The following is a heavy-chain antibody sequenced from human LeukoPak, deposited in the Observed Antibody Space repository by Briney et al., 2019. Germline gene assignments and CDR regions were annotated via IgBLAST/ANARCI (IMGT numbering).Heavy chain of an antibody. CDR3: ARDRGTWNDDGFDY. Sequence: SETLSLTCTVSGGSISSSSYYWGWIRQPAGKGLEWIGRIYTSGSTNYNPSLKSRVTISGDTSKNQFSLKLSSVTAADTAVYYCARDRGTWNDDGFDYWGQGTLVTVSS. V-gene: IGHV4-61*02. CDR2: IYTSGST. CDR1: GGSISSSSYY. D-gene: IGHD1-1*01. J-gene: IGHJ4*02.